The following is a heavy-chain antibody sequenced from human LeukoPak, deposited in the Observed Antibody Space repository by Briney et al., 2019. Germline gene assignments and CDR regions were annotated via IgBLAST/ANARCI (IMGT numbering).Heavy chain of an antibody. J-gene: IGHJ3*02. V-gene: IGHV3-15*01. Sequence: GGSLTLSCAASRFTFNNARMMWLRQAPGKGREWVVHIKSKTDGRKTDYAAPVKGRVTISRDDSKHTLYLKMNSAKTEDTAVYYCSGGSSGSTQSDIWGQGTMVTVSS. CDR1: RFTFNNAR. CDR2: IKSKTDGRKT. CDR3: SGGSSGSTQSDI. D-gene: IGHD3-22*01.